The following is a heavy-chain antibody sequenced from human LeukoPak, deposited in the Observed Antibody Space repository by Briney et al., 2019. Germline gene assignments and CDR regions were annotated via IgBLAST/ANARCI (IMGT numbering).Heavy chain of an antibody. CDR1: GFTFSSYW. CDR3: ARDLKIVGSLFDY. Sequence: GGSLRLSCAASGFTFSSYWMSWVRQAPGKGLEWVANIKQDGSEKYYVDSVKGRFTISRDNAKNSLYLQMNRLSAEDTAVYYCARDLKIVGSLFDYWGQGTLVTVSS. D-gene: IGHD3-22*01. CDR2: IKQDGSEK. J-gene: IGHJ4*02. V-gene: IGHV3-7*01.